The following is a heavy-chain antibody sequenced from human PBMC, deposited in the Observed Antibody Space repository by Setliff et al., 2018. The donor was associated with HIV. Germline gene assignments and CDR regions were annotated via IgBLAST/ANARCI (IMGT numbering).Heavy chain of an antibody. D-gene: IGHD3-3*01. CDR3: ARVAWYYSFWSGLGDAFDI. CDR1: GYTFTRYG. Sequence: GASVTVSCKASGYTFTRYGISEVRQAPGQGLEWMGWISAYSGNTNYAQKLQGRVTMTTDTSTSTAYMELRSLRSDDTAVYYCARVAWYYSFWSGLGDAFDIWGQGTMVTVSS. J-gene: IGHJ3*02. V-gene: IGHV1-18*01. CDR2: ISAYSGNT.